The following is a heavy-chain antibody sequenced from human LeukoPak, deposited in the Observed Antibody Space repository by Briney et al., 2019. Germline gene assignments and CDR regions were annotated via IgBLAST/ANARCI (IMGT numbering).Heavy chain of an antibody. CDR3: AKDNRRHYASGPNPDSLH. CDR1: GFIFNNYA. Sequence: GGSLRLSCAGSGFIFNNYAMHWVRQPPGKGLEWVSGISWNSGSIDYADSVKGRFTISRDNAKNSLYLQMNSLRVEDTAFYYCAKDNRRHYASGPNPDSLHWGQGALVTVSS. V-gene: IGHV3-9*01. CDR2: ISWNSGSI. J-gene: IGHJ4*02. D-gene: IGHD2-2*01.